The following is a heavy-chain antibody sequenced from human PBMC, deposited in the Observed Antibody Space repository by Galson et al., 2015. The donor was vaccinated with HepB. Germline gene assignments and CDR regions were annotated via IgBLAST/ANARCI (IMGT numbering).Heavy chain of an antibody. D-gene: IGHD4-17*01. Sequence: PLRLSCAASGFTFSSYSMNWVRQAPGKGLEWVSYISSSSSTIYYADSVKGRFTISRDNAKNSLYLQMNSLRAEDTAVYYCARNHLGGDYGGGWFDPWGQGTLVTVSS. CDR2: ISSSSSTI. CDR3: ARNHLGGDYGGGWFDP. CDR1: GFTFSSYS. J-gene: IGHJ5*02. V-gene: IGHV3-48*04.